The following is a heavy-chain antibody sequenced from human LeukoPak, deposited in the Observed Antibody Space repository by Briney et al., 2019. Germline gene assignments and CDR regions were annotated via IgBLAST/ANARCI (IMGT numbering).Heavy chain of an antibody. Sequence: SETLSLTCTVSGGSISSYYWSWIRQPPGKGLEWIGYVYYTGSTSYNPSLKSRVAISGDTSKNQFSLKLSSVTAADTAVYYCTRRGGSSSSDWFDPWGQGTLVIVSS. CDR1: GGSISSYY. CDR3: TRRGGSSSSDWFDP. V-gene: IGHV4-59*08. D-gene: IGHD6-6*01. J-gene: IGHJ5*02. CDR2: VYYTGST.